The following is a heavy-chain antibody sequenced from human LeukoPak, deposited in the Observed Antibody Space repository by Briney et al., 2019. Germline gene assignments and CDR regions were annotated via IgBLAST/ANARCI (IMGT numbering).Heavy chain of an antibody. D-gene: IGHD5/OR15-5a*01. V-gene: IGHV3-20*04. CDR1: GFTFDDYG. Sequence: GGSLRLSCAASGFTFDDYGMSWVRHAPGKGLGWVSGINWNGGSTVYADSVKGRFTISRDNAKNSLYLQMNSLRAEDTALYYCARDAVYGWGAFDIWGQGTMVTVSS. CDR2: INWNGGST. CDR3: ARDAVYGWGAFDI. J-gene: IGHJ3*02.